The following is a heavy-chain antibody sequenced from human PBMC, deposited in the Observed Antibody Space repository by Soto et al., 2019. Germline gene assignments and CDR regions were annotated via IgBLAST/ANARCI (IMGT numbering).Heavy chain of an antibody. D-gene: IGHD1-1*01. CDR1: GFTFSSYA. J-gene: IGHJ6*02. V-gene: IGHV3-30-3*01. CDR3: ARDRLRYNWNDFPYYYYGMDV. CDR2: ISYDGSNK. Sequence: QVQLVESGGGVVQPGRSLRLSCAASGFTFSSYAMHWVRQAPGKGLEWVAVISYDGSNKYYADSVKGPITISRDNSKNTLCLQMNSLRAEDTAVYYCARDRLRYNWNDFPYYYYGMDVWGQGTTVTVSS.